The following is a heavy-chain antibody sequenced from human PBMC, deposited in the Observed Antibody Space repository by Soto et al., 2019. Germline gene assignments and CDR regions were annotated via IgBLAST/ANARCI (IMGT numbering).Heavy chain of an antibody. V-gene: IGHV1-69*01. CDR1: GGTFSSYA. D-gene: IGHD3-22*01. CDR3: ARVGGGDYYDSSGYSTGYFQH. Sequence: QVQLVQSGAEVKKPGSSVKVSCKASGGTFSSYAISWVRQAPGQGLEWMGGIIPIFGTANYAQKFQGRVTITADESPSTAYMELSSLRSEDTAVYYCARVGGGDYYDSSGYSTGYFQHWGQGTLVTVSS. CDR2: IIPIFGTA. J-gene: IGHJ1*01.